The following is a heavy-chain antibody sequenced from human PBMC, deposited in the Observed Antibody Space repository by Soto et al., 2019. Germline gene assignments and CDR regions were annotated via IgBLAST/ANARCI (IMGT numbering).Heavy chain of an antibody. CDR2: INHSGST. D-gene: IGHD2-8*02. CDR1: CGSFSGYS. CDR3: ARDKITGLFDY. Sequence: SETQSLTYAVCCGSFSGYSWTWIRQAPGTGLEWIGEINHSGSTNYNPSLKSRVTISVDTSKNQFSLKLTSVTAADTAVYYCARDKITGLFDYWGQGTLVTVSS. V-gene: IGHV4-34*01. J-gene: IGHJ4*02.